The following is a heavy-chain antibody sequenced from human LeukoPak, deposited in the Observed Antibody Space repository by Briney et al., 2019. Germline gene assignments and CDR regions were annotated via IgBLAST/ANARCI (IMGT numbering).Heavy chain of an antibody. CDR2: ISAYNGNT. Sequence: ASVKVSCKASGYTFTSYGISWVRQAPGQGLEWMGWISAYNGNTNYAQKLQGRVTMTTDTSTSTVYMELRSLRSDDTAVYYCARARGKYDIRADEAFDFWGQGTMITTSS. CDR3: ARARGKYDIRADEAFDF. J-gene: IGHJ3*01. CDR1: GYTFTSYG. D-gene: IGHD3-10*01. V-gene: IGHV1-18*01.